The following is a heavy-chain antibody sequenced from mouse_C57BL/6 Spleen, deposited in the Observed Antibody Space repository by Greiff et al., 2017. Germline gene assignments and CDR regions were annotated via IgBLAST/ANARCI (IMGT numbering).Heavy chain of an antibody. Sequence: EVQLVESGGGLVKPGGSLKLSCAASGFTFSDYGMHWVRQAPEKGLEWVAYISSGGSTIYYADTVKGRFTISRDTAKNTLFLQMTSLRSEDTAMYYCARSHYGSSYRFDYWGQGTTLTVSS. CDR3: ARSHYGSSYRFDY. CDR2: ISSGGSTI. D-gene: IGHD1-1*01. J-gene: IGHJ2*01. V-gene: IGHV5-17*01. CDR1: GFTFSDYG.